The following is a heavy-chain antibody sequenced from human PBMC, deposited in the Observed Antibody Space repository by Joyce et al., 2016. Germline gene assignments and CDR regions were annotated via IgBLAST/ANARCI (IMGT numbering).Heavy chain of an antibody. J-gene: IGHJ4*02. V-gene: IGHV3-74*01. CDR3: GSVFEY. CDR1: GFTFTNYW. CDR2: VESEGSGT. Sequence: EVQLVESGGGLLQPGGSLRLSCAASGFTFTNYWMHWVRQAPGKGLGGVARVESEGSGTSYADSVKGRFTISRDNAKNMVYLQMNSLRIEDTAVYYCGSVFEYWGRGALVTVSS.